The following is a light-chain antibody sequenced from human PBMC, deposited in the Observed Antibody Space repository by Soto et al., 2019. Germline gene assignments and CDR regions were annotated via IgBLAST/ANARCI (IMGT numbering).Light chain of an antibody. V-gene: IGKV3D-15*01. J-gene: IGKJ1*01. CDR1: ESVRSS. CDR2: GAS. Sequence: EVVMTQSPATLSVSPGERASLSCRASESVRSSLAWYHQRPGQAPRLLIYGASTRATGIPARFSGSGSGTEFTLTISSLQSEDFGVYYCQRYNSWPLTFGQGTKVEIK. CDR3: QRYNSWPLT.